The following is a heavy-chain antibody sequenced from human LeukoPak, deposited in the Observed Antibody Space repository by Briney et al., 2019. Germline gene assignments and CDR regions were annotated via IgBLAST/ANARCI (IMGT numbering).Heavy chain of an antibody. CDR2: ISSSGSTI. Sequence: GGSLRLSCAASGLIFSDYYMTWIRQAPGKGLEWISYISSSGSTISYADSVKGRFTISRDNANNSLYLQLNSLRVEDTAVYYCAREPTVIRPWGQGTLVTVSS. CDR1: GLIFSDYY. V-gene: IGHV3-11*01. J-gene: IGHJ4*02. D-gene: IGHD1-14*01. CDR3: AREPTVIRP.